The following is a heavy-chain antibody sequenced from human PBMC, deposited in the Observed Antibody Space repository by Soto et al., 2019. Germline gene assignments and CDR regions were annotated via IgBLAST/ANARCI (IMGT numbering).Heavy chain of an antibody. J-gene: IGHJ6*02. D-gene: IGHD2-15*01. CDR2: TIPIFGTA. Sequence: QVQLVQSGAEVKKPGSSVKVSCKASGGTFSSYAISWVRQAPGQGLEWMGGTIPIFGTANYAQKFQGRVTITADESTSTAYMELSSLRSEDTAVYYCARAAVVVVVVAADVYGMDVWGQGTTVTVSS. CDR1: GGTFSSYA. CDR3: ARAAVVVVVVAADVYGMDV. V-gene: IGHV1-69*01.